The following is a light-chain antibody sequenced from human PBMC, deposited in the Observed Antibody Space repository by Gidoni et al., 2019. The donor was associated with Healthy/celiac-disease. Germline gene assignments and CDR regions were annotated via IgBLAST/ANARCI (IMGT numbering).Light chain of an antibody. CDR2: GAS. J-gene: IGKJ2*01. CDR3: QQYNNCPPYT. Sequence: ELVLTQSPATLSVSPGESDTISCRASQSGSSNIAWYQQKPGQAPRLLIYGASTRATGIPARFSGSGSGTEFTLTISSLQSEDFAFYYGQQYNNCPPYTFXQXTKLEIK. CDR1: QSGSSN. V-gene: IGKV3-15*01.